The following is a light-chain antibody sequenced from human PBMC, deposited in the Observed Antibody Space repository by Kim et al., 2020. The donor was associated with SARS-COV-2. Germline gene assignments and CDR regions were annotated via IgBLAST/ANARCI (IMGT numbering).Light chain of an antibody. J-gene: IGKJ4*01. CDR1: QSVSSH. CDR2: DAS. V-gene: IGKV3-11*01. CDR3: HQRGNWPLT. Sequence: EIVLTQSPATLSLSPGERATLSCRASQSVSSHLAWYQQKPGQAPRLLIYDASNRATGIPARFSGSGSGADFTLSISSLEPEDFAVYYCHQRGNWPLTFGGGTKVDIK.